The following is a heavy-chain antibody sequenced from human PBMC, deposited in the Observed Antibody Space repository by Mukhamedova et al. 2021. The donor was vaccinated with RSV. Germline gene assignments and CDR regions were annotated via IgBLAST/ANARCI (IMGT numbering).Heavy chain of an antibody. V-gene: IGHV3-30-3*01. J-gene: IGHJ4*02. CDR3: ASNDVEYQLLYYFDY. CDR2: IK. D-gene: IGHD2-2*02. Sequence: IKDYTDSVKGRFTISRDKSKNTVFLQMNSLSAEDTAVYYCASNDVEYQLLYYFDYWGQGTLVTVSS.